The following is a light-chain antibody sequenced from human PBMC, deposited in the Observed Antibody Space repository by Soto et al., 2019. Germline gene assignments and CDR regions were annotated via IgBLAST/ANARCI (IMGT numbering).Light chain of an antibody. J-gene: IGKJ5*01. V-gene: IGKV1-39*01. CDR3: QQSYSTPIT. Sequence: DLQMTQSPSSLSASVGARVPITCRASQSISSYLKWYQQKPGKAPKLLIYAASSLQSGVPSRCSGSGSGTDFTLTISSLQPEDFATYYCQQSYSTPITFGQGTRLEIK. CDR2: AAS. CDR1: QSISSY.